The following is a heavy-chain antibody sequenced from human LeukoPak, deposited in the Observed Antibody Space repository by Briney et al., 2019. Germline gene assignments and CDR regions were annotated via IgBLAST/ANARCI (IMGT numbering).Heavy chain of an antibody. V-gene: IGHV3-11*06. CDR1: GFTFSDYY. J-gene: IGHJ6*02. D-gene: IGHD2-8*01. CDR3: ARVLYCTNGVCYMEYYYYYGMDV. Sequence: GGSLRLSCAASGFTFSDYYMSWIRQAPGKGLEWVSYISSSSSYTNYADSVKGRFTISRDNAKNSLYLQMNSLRAEDTAVYYCARVLYCTNGVCYMEYYYYYGMDVWGQGTTVTVSS. CDR2: ISSSSSYT.